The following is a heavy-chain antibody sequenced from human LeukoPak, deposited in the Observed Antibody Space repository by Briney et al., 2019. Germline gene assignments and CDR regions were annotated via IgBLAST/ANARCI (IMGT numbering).Heavy chain of an antibody. Sequence: GGSLRLSCAASGFTFSSYWMSWVRQAPGKGLEWVANIKQDGSEKYSVDSVKGRSTISRDNAKNSLYMQMNSLRAEDTAVYYCARVMSASVWRSYGSYYYYYYMDIWGKGTTVTVSS. V-gene: IGHV3-7*01. CDR2: IKQDGSEK. CDR1: GFTFSSYW. CDR3: ARVMSASVWRSYGSYYYYYYMDI. D-gene: IGHD3-16*01. J-gene: IGHJ6*03.